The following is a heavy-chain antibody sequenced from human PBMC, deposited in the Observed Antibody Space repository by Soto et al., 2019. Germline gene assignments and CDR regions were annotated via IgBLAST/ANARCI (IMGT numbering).Heavy chain of an antibody. J-gene: IGHJ5*02. V-gene: IGHV3-23*01. CDR2: ISGSGAST. CDR3: AKDTLSDYIWGSYRLGYWFDP. CDR1: GFTFSSYA. Sequence: GGSLRLSCAASGFTFSSYAMSWVRQAPGKGLEWVSAISGSGASTYYADSVKGRFTISRDNSKNTLYLQMNSLRAEDTAVYYCAKDTLSDYIWGSYRLGYWFDPWGQGTLVTVSS. D-gene: IGHD3-16*02.